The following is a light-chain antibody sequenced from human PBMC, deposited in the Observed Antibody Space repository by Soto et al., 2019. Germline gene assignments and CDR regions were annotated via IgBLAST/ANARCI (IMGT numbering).Light chain of an antibody. Sequence: IVLTQSPATLSLSPGERATLSCRASQSVSSYLAWYQQKPGQAPRLLIYDASNRATGIPARFSGSGSGTDFTLTISSLEPEDFVVYYCQQRSNWPQISFGQGTRLEIK. CDR3: QQRSNWPQIS. CDR1: QSVSSY. CDR2: DAS. J-gene: IGKJ5*01. V-gene: IGKV3-11*01.